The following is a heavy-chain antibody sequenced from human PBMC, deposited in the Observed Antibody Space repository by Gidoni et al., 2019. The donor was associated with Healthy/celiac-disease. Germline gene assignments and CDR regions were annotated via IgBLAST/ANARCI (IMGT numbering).Heavy chain of an antibody. J-gene: IGHJ6*02. V-gene: IGHV1-69*01. CDR3: ARVEVGESYGTEYYYGMDV. D-gene: IGHD1-26*01. Sequence: QVQLVQSGAEVKKPGSSVKVSCKASGCTFSSYAFSWVRQAPGQGLEWMGGIITIVGTANYAQKFQGRVTITADESTSTAYMELSSLRSEDTAVYYCARVEVGESYGTEYYYGMDVWGQGTTVTVSS. CDR1: GCTFSSYA. CDR2: IITIVGTA.